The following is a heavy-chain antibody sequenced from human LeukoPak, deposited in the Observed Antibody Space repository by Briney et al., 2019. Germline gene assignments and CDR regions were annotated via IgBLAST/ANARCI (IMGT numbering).Heavy chain of an antibody. CDR1: GGSISSGDYY. CDR2: IYYSGST. V-gene: IGHV4-30-4*01. CDR3: ARGNGWTQPDDY. D-gene: IGHD1-14*01. J-gene: IGHJ4*02. Sequence: SETLSLTCTVSGGSISSGDYYWSWIRQPPGKGLEWIGYIYYSGSTYYNPSLKSRVTISVDTSKNQFSLKLSSVAAADTAVYYGARGNGWTQPDDYWGQGTLVTVSS.